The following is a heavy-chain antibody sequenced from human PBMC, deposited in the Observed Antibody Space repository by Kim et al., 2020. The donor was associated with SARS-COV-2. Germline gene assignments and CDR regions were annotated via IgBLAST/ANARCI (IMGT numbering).Heavy chain of an antibody. CDR2: VSDDGKT. J-gene: IGHJ4*02. Sequence: SETLSLTCTVSGGSIISSTHYWGWVRQAPGKGLEWIGSVSDDGKTWYDPSLKSRVTLSIDKSNNQLFLRLTSVTAADTAVYFCVKVDEEFDNWGQGTLVT. CDR1: GGSIISSTHY. CDR3: VKVDEEFDN. V-gene: IGHV4-39*07.